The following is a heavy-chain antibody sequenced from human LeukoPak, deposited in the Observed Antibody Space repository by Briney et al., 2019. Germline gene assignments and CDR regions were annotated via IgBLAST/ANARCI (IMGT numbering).Heavy chain of an antibody. CDR1: GLTVSSSH. Sequence: GGSLRLSCAVSGLTVSSSHMSWVRQAPGKGLEWVSVIYSGGGTYYAASVKGRFTISRDNSKNRVSIKMNSLRAEDTAVYYCARVDHYYDSSGYYGAFDYWGQGTLVTVSS. CDR2: IYSGGGT. J-gene: IGHJ4*02. CDR3: ARVDHYYDSSGYYGAFDY. V-gene: IGHV3-66*01. D-gene: IGHD3-22*01.